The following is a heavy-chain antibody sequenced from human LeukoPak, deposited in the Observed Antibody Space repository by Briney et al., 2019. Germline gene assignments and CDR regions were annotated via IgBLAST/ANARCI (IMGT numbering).Heavy chain of an antibody. D-gene: IGHD5-12*01. Sequence: PGGSLRLSCTASGFTFGDYGMSWFRQAPGKGLEWVGFIRSEAHDTTPQYGASVQGRFTISKDDSRRIAFLQMSSLKTEDTAVYYCSRAAGYVFILEYWGQGTLVTVSS. CDR2: IRSEAHDTTP. CDR3: SRAAGYVFILEY. CDR1: GFTFGDYG. J-gene: IGHJ4*02. V-gene: IGHV3-49*03.